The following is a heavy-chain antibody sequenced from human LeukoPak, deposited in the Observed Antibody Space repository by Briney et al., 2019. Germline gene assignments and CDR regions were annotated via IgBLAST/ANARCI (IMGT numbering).Heavy chain of an antibody. D-gene: IGHD3-10*01. J-gene: IGHJ5*02. CDR2: ISGSGGST. CDR3: AKTSVESYYGSGLPFDP. Sequence: PGGSLRLSCAASGFTFSSYAMSWVRQAPGKGLEWVSAISGSGGSTYYADSVKGRSTISRDNSKNTLYLQMNSLRAEDTAVSYCAKTSVESYYGSGLPFDPWGQGTLVTVSS. V-gene: IGHV3-23*01. CDR1: GFTFSSYA.